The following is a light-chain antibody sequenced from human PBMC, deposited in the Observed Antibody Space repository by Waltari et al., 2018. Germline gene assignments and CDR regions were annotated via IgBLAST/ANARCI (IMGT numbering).Light chain of an antibody. CDR3: QQYNNWPPWT. Sequence: EVVMTPSPGTLSVSPGERATISCRASQSVSTNLAWYQQKPGQGPTLLIYGASTRATGIPARFSGSGSGTEFTLTISSLQSEDFAVYYCQQYNNWPPWTFGQGTKVEIK. J-gene: IGKJ1*01. CDR2: GAS. CDR1: QSVSTN. V-gene: IGKV3-15*01.